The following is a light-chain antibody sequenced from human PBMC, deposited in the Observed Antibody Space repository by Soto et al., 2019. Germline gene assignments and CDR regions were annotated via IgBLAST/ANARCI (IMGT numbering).Light chain of an antibody. CDR1: SGHSSYI. CDR2: LEGSGSY. J-gene: IGLJ2*01. V-gene: IGLV4-60*03. CDR3: ETWDSNTHVV. Sequence: QLVLTQSSSASASLGSSVKLTCTLSSGHSSYIIAWHQQQPGKAPRYLMKLEGSGSYNKGSGVPDRFSGSSSGADRYLTISNLQSEDEADYYYETWDSNTHVVFGGGTKLTVL.